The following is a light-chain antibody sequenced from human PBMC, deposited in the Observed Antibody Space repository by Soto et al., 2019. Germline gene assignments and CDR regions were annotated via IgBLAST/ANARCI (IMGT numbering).Light chain of an antibody. V-gene: IGKV3-20*01. CDR1: QSLSVSY. CDR3: HQFGDSPQT. CDR2: STS. Sequence: EIVLTQSPGTLSLSPGDRATLSCRASQSLSVSYIAWYQQKPGQAPRLLIYSTSTRAAGIPDRFTGRGSGTHFTLAISRLEPEDFAVYDCHQFGDSPQTFGQGTTVEV. J-gene: IGKJ1*01.